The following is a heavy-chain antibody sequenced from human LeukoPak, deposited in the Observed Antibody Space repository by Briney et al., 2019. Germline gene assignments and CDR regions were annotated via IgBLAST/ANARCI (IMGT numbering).Heavy chain of an antibody. Sequence: ASVKVSCKASGYTLTGYYMHWVRQAPGQGLEWMGWINPNSGGTNYAQKFQGWVTMTRDTSISTAYMELSRLRSDDTAVYYCARQDSYDTPLYYFDYWGQGTLVTVSS. CDR3: ARQDSYDTPLYYFDY. V-gene: IGHV1-2*04. J-gene: IGHJ4*02. CDR2: INPNSGGT. D-gene: IGHD3-22*01. CDR1: GYTLTGYY.